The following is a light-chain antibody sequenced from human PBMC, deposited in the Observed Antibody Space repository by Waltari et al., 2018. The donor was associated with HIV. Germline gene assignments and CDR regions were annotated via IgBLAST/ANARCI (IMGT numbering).Light chain of an antibody. Sequence: QSALTQPRSVSGSPGQSVTISCTGTRRDIDYFDYVSWYQQYPGKAPKVIIYEFSQRPSGVPSLFTASKSGITASLTISGLQDEDEADYYCCSYAGTYTYVFGTGTTVTVL. J-gene: IGLJ1*01. CDR1: RRDIDYFDY. V-gene: IGLV2-11*01. CDR2: EFS. CDR3: CSYAGTYTYV.